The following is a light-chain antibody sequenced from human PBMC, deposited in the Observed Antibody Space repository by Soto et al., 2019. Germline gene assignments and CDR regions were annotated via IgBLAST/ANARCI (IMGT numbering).Light chain of an antibody. Sequence: EIVLTKSPGTLSLSPGGTATLSCRASQTVTNSNYLAWYQQRPGQAPRLLIFGASVRATGIPDRFSGSGSGTDFTLTISRLEPEDFGVYYCQHYGSSALTFGGGTKVEIK. V-gene: IGKV3-20*01. J-gene: IGKJ4*01. CDR1: QTVTNSNY. CDR3: QHYGSSALT. CDR2: GAS.